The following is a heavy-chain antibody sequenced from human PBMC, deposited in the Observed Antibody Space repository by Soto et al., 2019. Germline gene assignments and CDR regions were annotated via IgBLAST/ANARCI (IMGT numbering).Heavy chain of an antibody. CDR1: GFTFSSYS. Sequence: GGSLRLSCAASGFTFSSYSMNWVRQAPGKGLEWVSSISSSSSYIYYADSVKGRFTISRDNAKNSLYLQMNSLRAEDTAVYYCARGFYGDYWGRLDVWGKGTTVTVSS. V-gene: IGHV3-21*01. D-gene: IGHD4-17*01. CDR2: ISSSSSYI. CDR3: ARGFYGDYWGRLDV. J-gene: IGHJ6*04.